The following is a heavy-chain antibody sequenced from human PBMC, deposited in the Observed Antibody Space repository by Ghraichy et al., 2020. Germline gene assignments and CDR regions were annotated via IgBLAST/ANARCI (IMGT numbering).Heavy chain of an antibody. J-gene: IGHJ5*02. V-gene: IGHV4-38-2*02. CDR1: GYTITNGFY. Sequence: SETLSLNCNVSGYTITNGFYWGWIRQPPGKGLEWIGTIFDGGTYYSQSLRSRVTISLDTSKNQFSLKLNSVTAADTAVYYCARTHATYLKNFFAPWGQEHWSPSPQ. D-gene: IGHD2/OR15-2a*01. CDR2: IFDGGT. CDR3: ARTHATYLKNFFAP.